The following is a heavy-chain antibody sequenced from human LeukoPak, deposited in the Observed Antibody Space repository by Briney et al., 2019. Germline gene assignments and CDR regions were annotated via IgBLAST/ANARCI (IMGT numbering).Heavy chain of an antibody. D-gene: IGHD4-17*01. CDR2: IYYSGST. J-gene: IGHJ3*02. Sequence: SETLSPTCTVAGGSISSYYWSWIRQPPGKGLEWIGYIYYSGSTNYNPSLKSRVTISVDTSKNQFSLKLSSVTAADTDVYYCASGFPRTTNAFDIWGQGTMVTVSS. CDR3: ASGFPRTTNAFDI. V-gene: IGHV4-59*01. CDR1: GGSISSYY.